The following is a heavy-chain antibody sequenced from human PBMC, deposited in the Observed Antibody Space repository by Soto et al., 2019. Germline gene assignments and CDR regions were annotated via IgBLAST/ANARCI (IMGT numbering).Heavy chain of an antibody. CDR2: ISYDGSNK. D-gene: IGHD3-10*01. V-gene: IGHV3-30*18. CDR1: GFTFSSYG. CDR3: AKDKYYGSGGRIDY. J-gene: IGHJ4*02. Sequence: GGSLRLSCAASGFTFSSYGMHWVRQAPGKGLEWVAVISYDGSNKYYADSVKGRFTISRDNSKNTLYLQMNSLRAEDTAVYYCAKDKYYGSGGRIDYWGQGTLVTVSS.